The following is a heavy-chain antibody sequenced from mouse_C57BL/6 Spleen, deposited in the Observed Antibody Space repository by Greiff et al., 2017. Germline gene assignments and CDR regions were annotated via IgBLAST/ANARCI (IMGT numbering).Heavy chain of an antibody. Sequence: EVKLVESGGDLVKPGGSLKLSCAASGFTFSSYGMSWVRQTPDKRLEWVATISSGGSYTYYPDSVKGRFTISRDNAKNTLYLQMSSLKSEDTAMYYCARYYDYDYWGQGTTLTVSS. V-gene: IGHV5-6*01. J-gene: IGHJ2*01. CDR3: ARYYDYDY. D-gene: IGHD2-4*01. CDR1: GFTFSSYG. CDR2: ISSGGSYT.